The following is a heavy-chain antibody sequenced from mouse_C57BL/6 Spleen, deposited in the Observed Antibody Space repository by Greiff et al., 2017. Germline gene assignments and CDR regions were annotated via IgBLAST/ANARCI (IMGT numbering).Heavy chain of an antibody. J-gene: IGHJ2*01. CDR2: ISDGGSYT. CDR3: ARDRGRPFDY. D-gene: IGHD3-1*01. Sequence: DVKLVESGGGLVKPGGSLKLSCAASGFTFSSYAMSWVRQTPEKKLEWVATISDGGSYTYYPDNVKGRFTISRDNAKNNLYLQMSHLKSEDTAMYYCARDRGRPFDYWGQGTTLTVSS. V-gene: IGHV5-4*01. CDR1: GFTFSSYA.